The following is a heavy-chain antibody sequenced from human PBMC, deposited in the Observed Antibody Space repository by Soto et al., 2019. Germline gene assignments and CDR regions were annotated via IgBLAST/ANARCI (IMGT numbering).Heavy chain of an antibody. CDR3: ARDLTRDGYNFDYYYYYGMDV. D-gene: IGHD5-12*01. CDR1: GFTFSSYG. Sequence: GGSLRLSCAASGFTFSSYGMHWVRQAPGEGLEWVAVIWYDGSNKYYADSVKGRFTISRDNSKNTLYLQMNSLRAEDTAVYYCARDLTRDGYNFDYYYYYGMDVWGQGTTVTVSS. J-gene: IGHJ6*02. CDR2: IWYDGSNK. V-gene: IGHV3-33*01.